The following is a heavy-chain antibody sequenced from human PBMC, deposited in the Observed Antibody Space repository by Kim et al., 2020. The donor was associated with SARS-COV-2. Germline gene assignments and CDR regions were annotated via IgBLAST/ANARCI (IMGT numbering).Heavy chain of an antibody. V-gene: IGHV3-73*01. D-gene: IGHD3-3*01. CDR1: GFTFSGSA. Sequence: GGSLRLSCAASGFTFSGSAMHWVRQASGKGLEWVGRIRSKANSYATAYAASVKGRFTISRDDSKNTAYLQMNSLKTEDTAVYYCTRLIYDYDFWSGYRNWFDPWGQGTLVTVSS. J-gene: IGHJ5*02. CDR3: TRLIYDYDFWSGYRNWFDP. CDR2: IRSKANSYAT.